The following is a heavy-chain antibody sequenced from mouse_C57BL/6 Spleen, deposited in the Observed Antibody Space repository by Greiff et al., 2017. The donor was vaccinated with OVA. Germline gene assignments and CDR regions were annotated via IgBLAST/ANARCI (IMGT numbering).Heavy chain of an antibody. CDR1: GFNIKDYY. Sequence: EVQLQESGAELVKPGASVKLSCTASGFNIKDYYMHWVKQRTEQGLEWIGRIDPEDGETKYAPKFQGKATITADTSSNTAYLQLSSLTSEDTAGYYCASGQLRLSYAMDYWGQGASVTVSS. J-gene: IGHJ4*01. D-gene: IGHD3-2*02. CDR3: ASGQLRLSYAMDY. CDR2: IDPEDGET. V-gene: IGHV14-2*01.